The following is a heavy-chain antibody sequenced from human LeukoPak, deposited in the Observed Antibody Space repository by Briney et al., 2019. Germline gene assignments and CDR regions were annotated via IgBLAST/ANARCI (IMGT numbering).Heavy chain of an antibody. D-gene: IGHD3-22*01. J-gene: IGHJ1*01. V-gene: IGHV3-21*04. CDR2: ISSSSSYI. CDR1: GFTFRSYS. CDR3: AKGSGYYPEYFQH. Sequence: GGSLRLSCAASGFTFRSYSMNWVRQAPGKGLEWVSSISSSSSYIYYADSVKGRFTISRDNAKNSLYLQMNSLRAEDTAVYYCAKGSGYYPEYFQHWGQGTLVTVSS.